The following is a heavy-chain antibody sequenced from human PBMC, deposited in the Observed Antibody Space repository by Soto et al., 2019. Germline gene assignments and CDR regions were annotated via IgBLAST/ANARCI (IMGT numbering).Heavy chain of an antibody. CDR2: ISDTGGRI. Sequence: GGSLRLSCAASGFTFSSNAMNWVRQAPGKGLEWVSVISDTGGRIYYADSVKGRFTISRDNSKNTLYLELNSLRVEDTAVYYCAKSLNINWKNWFDPWGQGTLVTVSS. D-gene: IGHD1-1*01. J-gene: IGHJ5*02. CDR3: AKSLNINWKNWFDP. CDR1: GFTFSSNA. V-gene: IGHV3-23*01.